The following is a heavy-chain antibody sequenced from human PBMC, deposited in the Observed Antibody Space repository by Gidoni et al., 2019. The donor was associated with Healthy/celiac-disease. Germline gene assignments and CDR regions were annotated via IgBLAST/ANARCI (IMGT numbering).Heavy chain of an antibody. CDR1: GGSISRGGYY. J-gene: IGHJ3*02. V-gene: IGHV4-31*03. D-gene: IGHD3-22*01. CDR2: IYYSGST. CDR3: ARALSYYDSSGYYYRDAFDI. Sequence: QVQLQESGPGLVKPSQTLSLTCTVSGGSISRGGYYWSWIRQQPGKCLEWIGYIYYSGSTYYNPSLKSRVTISVDTSKNQFSLKLSSVTAADTAVYYCARALSYYDSSGYYYRDAFDIWGQGTMVTVSS.